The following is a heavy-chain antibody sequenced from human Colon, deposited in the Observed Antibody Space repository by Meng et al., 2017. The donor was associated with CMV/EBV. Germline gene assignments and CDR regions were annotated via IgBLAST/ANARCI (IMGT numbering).Heavy chain of an antibody. D-gene: IGHD4-17*01. V-gene: IGHV4-31*03. CDR2: IYYTGNT. CDR1: GDSINSGNYY. CDR3: ARDNPPYGDYAGDAFDI. J-gene: IGHJ3*02. Sequence: SETLSLTCTVSGDSINSGNYYWSWIRHHPGKGLEWIGNIYYTGNTQYNPSLKSRVTISVDTSQNQFSLKLSSVTAADTALYYCARDNPPYGDYAGDAFDIWGQGTMVTVSS.